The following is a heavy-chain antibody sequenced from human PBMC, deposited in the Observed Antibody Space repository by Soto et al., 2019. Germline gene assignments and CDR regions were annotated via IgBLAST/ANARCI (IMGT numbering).Heavy chain of an antibody. Sequence: SVKVSCKASGGTFSSYTISWVRQAPGQGLEWMGRIIPILGIANYAQKFQGRVTITADKSTSTAYMELSSLRSEDTAVYYCARGPIVVVPAAQNWFDPWGQGTLVTVSS. J-gene: IGHJ5*02. CDR1: GGTFSSYT. D-gene: IGHD2-2*01. V-gene: IGHV1-69*02. CDR2: IIPILGIA. CDR3: ARGPIVVVPAAQNWFDP.